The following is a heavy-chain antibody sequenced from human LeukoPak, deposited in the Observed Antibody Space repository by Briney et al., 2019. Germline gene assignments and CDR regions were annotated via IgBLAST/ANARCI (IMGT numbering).Heavy chain of an antibody. CDR3: ARDLHYDILTGPSRWFDP. J-gene: IGHJ5*02. CDR1: GGSVSSGSYY. D-gene: IGHD3-9*01. CDR2: IYYSGST. Sequence: SETLSLTCTVSGGSVSSGSYYWSWIRQPPGKGLEWIGYIYYSGSTNYNPSLKSRVTISVDTSKNQFSLKLSSVTAADTAVYYCARDLHYDILTGPSRWFDPWGQGTQVTVSS. V-gene: IGHV4-61*01.